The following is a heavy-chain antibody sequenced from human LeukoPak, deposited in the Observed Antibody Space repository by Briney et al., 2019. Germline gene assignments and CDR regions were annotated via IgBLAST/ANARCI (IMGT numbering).Heavy chain of an antibody. CDR3: ARHVAYGGILINYYYYYMDV. J-gene: IGHJ6*03. Sequence: PSETLSLTCTVSGGSISSSSYYWGWIRQPPGKGLEWIGSIYYSGSTYYNPSLKSRVTISVDTSKNQFSLKLSSVTAADTAVYYCARHVAYGGILINYYYYYMDVWGKGTTVTVSS. D-gene: IGHD4-23*01. V-gene: IGHV4-39*01. CDR2: IYYSGST. CDR1: GGSISSSSYY.